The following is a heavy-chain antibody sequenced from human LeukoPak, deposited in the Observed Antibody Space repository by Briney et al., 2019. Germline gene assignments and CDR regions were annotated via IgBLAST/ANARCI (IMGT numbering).Heavy chain of an antibody. CDR1: GGSFSGYY. Sequence: SETLSLTCAVYGGSFSGYYWSWIRQPPGKGLEWIGNIYYSGSTYYNPSLESRVTISVDTSKNQFSLRLSSVTAADTAVYYCARSSRSWSTFDNWGQGTLVTVSS. V-gene: IGHV4-34*01. J-gene: IGHJ4*02. CDR3: ARSSRSWSTFDN. CDR2: IYYSGST. D-gene: IGHD2-2*01.